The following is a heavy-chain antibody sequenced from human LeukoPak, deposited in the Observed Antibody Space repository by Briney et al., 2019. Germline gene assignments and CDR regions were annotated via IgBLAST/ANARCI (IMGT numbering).Heavy chain of an antibody. CDR1: GGTFSSYA. V-gene: IGHV1-69*05. CDR2: IIPIFGTA. D-gene: IGHD1-26*01. J-gene: IGHJ4*02. CDR3: ARVGISGSYYGY. Sequence: ASVKVSCKASGGTFSSYAISWVRQAPGQGLEWMGGIIPIFGTANYAQKFQGRVTITTDESTSTAYMELSSLRSEDTAVYYCARVGISGSYYGYWGQGTLVNVSS.